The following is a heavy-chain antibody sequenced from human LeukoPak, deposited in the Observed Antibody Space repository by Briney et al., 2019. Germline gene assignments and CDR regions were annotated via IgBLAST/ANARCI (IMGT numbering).Heavy chain of an antibody. CDR1: GFTFSSYA. V-gene: IGHV3-23*01. D-gene: IGHD5-24*01. CDR2: IGASGEST. Sequence: GGSLRLSCAASGFTFSSYAMNWVRQAPGKGLEWVSLIGASGESTYYADSVKGRFTISRDNSKNTLSLQMNSLRVEDTAMYFCAKDIQLSTWGQGILVTVSS. CDR3: AKDIQLST. J-gene: IGHJ5*02.